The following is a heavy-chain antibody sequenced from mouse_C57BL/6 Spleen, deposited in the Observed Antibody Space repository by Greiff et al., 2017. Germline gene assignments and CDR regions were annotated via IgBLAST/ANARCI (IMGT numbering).Heavy chain of an antibody. Sequence: EVQRVESGAELVRPGASVKLSCTASGFNIKDDYMHWVKQRPEQGLEWIGWIDPENGDTEYASKFQGKATITADTSSNTAYLQLSSLTSEDTAVYYCTSTARFAYWGQGTLVTVSA. J-gene: IGHJ3*01. D-gene: IGHD5-1*01. V-gene: IGHV14-4*01. CDR3: TSTARFAY. CDR1: GFNIKDDY. CDR2: IDPENGDT.